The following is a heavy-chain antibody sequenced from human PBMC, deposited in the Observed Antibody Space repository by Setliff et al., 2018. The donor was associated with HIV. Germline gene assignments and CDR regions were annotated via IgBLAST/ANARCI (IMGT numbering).Heavy chain of an antibody. CDR1: NGSISNYY. J-gene: IGHJ4*02. Sequence: PSETLSLTCTVSNGSISNYYWSWIRQPPGKGLQWIGYIYYSGSPNYNPSLKSRVTISVDRSKNQVSLKMSSVTAADTAVYYCAREAPADSSSTSYYFDYWGQGTLVTVSS. CDR2: IYYSGSP. D-gene: IGHD2-2*01. CDR3: AREAPADSSSTSYYFDY. V-gene: IGHV4-59*08.